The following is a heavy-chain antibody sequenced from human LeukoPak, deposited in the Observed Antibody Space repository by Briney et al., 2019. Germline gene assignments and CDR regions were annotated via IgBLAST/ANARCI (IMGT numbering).Heavy chain of an antibody. CDR2: ISSSSSYI. Sequence: GGSLRLSCAASGFTFSSYSMNWVRQAPGKGLDWVSSISSSSSYIYYADSVKGRFTISRDNAKNSLYLQMNSLRAEDTAVYYCARESLENYDILTGYYLSWGQGTLVTVSS. CDR1: GFTFSSYS. D-gene: IGHD3-9*01. J-gene: IGHJ5*02. CDR3: ARESLENYDILTGYYLS. V-gene: IGHV3-21*01.